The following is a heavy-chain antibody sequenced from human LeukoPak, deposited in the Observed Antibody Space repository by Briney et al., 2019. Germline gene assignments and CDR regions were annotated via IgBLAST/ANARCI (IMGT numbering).Heavy chain of an antibody. D-gene: IGHD3-22*01. Sequence: GGSLRLSCAASGFTFSSYGMRWVRQTPGKGLEWLAVISYDGSNKYYADSVKGRFTISRDNSKNTLYLQMNSLRAEDTAVYYCAKEDYDSSGYLYWGQGTLVTVSS. J-gene: IGHJ4*02. CDR2: ISYDGSNK. CDR1: GFTFSSYG. CDR3: AKEDYDSSGYLY. V-gene: IGHV3-30*18.